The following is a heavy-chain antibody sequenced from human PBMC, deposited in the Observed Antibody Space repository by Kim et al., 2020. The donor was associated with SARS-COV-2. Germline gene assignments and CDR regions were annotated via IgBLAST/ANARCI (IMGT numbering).Heavy chain of an antibody. J-gene: IGHJ4*02. CDR3: AKDHLGYGSGRWGYYFDY. D-gene: IGHD3-10*01. CDR2: ISGSGGST. V-gene: IGHV3-23*01. CDR1: GFTFSSYA. Sequence: GGSLRLSCAASGFTFSSYAMSWVRQAPGKGLEWVSAISGSGGSTYYADSVKGRFTISRDNSKNTLYLQMNSLRAEDTAVYYCAKDHLGYGSGRWGYYFDYWGQGTLVTVSS.